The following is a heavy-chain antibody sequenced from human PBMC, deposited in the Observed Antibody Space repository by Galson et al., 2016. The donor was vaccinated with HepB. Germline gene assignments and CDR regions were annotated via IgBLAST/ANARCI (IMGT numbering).Heavy chain of an antibody. CDR2: IKSKTDGETT. CDR1: GFTFSNAW. J-gene: IGHJ4*02. V-gene: IGHV3-15*01. Sequence: SLRHSCAASGFTFSNAWMSWVRQAPGKGPEWVGRIKSKTDGETTDYAAPVKGRFTISRDDSKNTLSLQMNSLKTEDTAVYYCTTGHRRTSGCYGDYWGQGTLVTVSS. D-gene: IGHD2-2*01. CDR3: TTGHRRTSGCYGDY.